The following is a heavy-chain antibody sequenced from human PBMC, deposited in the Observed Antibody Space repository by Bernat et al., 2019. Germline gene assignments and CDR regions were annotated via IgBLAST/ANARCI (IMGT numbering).Heavy chain of an antibody. CDR3: AKDSYYYDSSGYLHY. J-gene: IGHJ4*02. CDR1: GFTFDDYA. D-gene: IGHD3-22*01. V-gene: IGHV3-9*01. CDR2: ISWNSGSI. Sequence: EVRLVESGGGLVQPGRSLRLSCAASGFTFDDYAMHWVRQAPGKGLEWVSGISWNSGSIGYADSVKGRFTISRDNAKNSLYLQMNSLRAEDTALYYCAKDSYYYDSSGYLHYWGQGTLVTVSS.